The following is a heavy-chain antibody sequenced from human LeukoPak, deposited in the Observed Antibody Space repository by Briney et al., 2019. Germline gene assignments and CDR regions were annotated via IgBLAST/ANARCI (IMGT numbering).Heavy chain of an antibody. V-gene: IGHV4-34*01. CDR2: INHSGST. CDR1: GFTFSSYS. CDR3: ARAPRGGNYFDY. Sequence: GSLRLSCAASGFTFSSYSMNWVRQPPGKGLEWIGEINHSGSTNYNPSLKSRVTISVDTSKNQFSLKLSSVTAADTAVYYCARAPRGGNYFDYWGQGTLVTVSS. J-gene: IGHJ4*02. D-gene: IGHD3-16*01.